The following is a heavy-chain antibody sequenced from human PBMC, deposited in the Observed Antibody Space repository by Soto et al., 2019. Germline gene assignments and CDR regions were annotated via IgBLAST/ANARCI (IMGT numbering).Heavy chain of an antibody. CDR2: ISGSVGST. CDR1: GFTFSSYA. Sequence: VESLRLSCAASGFTFSSYAMSWVRQAPGEGLEWVSAISGSVGSTYYADSVKGRFTISRDNSKNTLYLQMNSLRAEDTAVYYCAKAVTLGGYYYYGMDVWGQGTTVTVSS. J-gene: IGHJ6*02. V-gene: IGHV3-23*01. CDR3: AKAVTLGGYYYYGMDV. D-gene: IGHD4-17*01.